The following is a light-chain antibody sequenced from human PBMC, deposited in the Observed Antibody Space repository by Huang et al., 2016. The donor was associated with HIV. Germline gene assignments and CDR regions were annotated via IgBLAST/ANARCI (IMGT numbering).Light chain of an antibody. CDR2: AAS. CDR3: QQLNDYPWT. J-gene: IGKJ1*01. V-gene: IGKV1-9*01. Sequence: IQLTQSPSSLSASVGDRVTITCRASEGISSYLAWYQQKSGKAPKLLIYAASTLQSGVPSRFSGSGSGTDFTLTISSLQPEDFATYYCQQLNDYPWTFGQGTKVEIK. CDR1: EGISSY.